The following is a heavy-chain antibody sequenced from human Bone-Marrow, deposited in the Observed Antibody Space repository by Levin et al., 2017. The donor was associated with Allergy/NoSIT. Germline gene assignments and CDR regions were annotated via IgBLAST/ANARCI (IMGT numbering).Heavy chain of an antibody. J-gene: IGHJ3*02. V-gene: IGHV3-23*01. CDR2: ISGSGGST. CDR1: GFTFSSYA. Sequence: GESLKISCAASGFTFSSYAMSWVRQAPGKGLEWVSAISGSGGSTYYADSVKGRFTIFRDNSKNTLYLQMNSLRAEDTAVYYCAKALNNDSSSYYPSAFDIWGQGTMVTVSS. D-gene: IGHD3-22*01. CDR3: AKALNNDSSSYYPSAFDI.